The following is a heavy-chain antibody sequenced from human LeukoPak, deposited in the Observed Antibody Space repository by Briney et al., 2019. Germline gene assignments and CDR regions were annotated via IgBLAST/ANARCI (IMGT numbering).Heavy chain of an antibody. CDR2: ISGSGGST. CDR1: GFTFSSYA. V-gene: IGHV3-23*01. Sequence: PGGSLRLSCAASGFTFSSYAMSWVRQAPGKGLEWVSAISGSGGSTYYADSVKGRFTISRDNSKNTLYLQMNSLRAEDTAVYYCAKDYCSGGSCYSGVPDYWAREPWSPSPQ. D-gene: IGHD2-15*01. J-gene: IGHJ4*02. CDR3: AKDYCSGGSCYSGVPDY.